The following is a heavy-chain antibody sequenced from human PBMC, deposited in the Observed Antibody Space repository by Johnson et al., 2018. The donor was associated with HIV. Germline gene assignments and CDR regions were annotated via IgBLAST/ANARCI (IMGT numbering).Heavy chain of an antibody. CDR2: ISGSGGST. D-gene: IGHD6-6*01. J-gene: IGHJ3*02. Sequence: VQLVESGGGLVQPGGSLRLSCAASGFTFSSYAMSWVRQAPGRGLEWVSSISGSGGSTYYADSVKGRLPISRDNSKSTLYLQMNSLRAEDTAVYYCAREVGSWYSSSSGAFDIWGQGTMVTASS. CDR3: AREVGSWYSSSSGAFDI. CDR1: GFTFSSYA. V-gene: IGHV3-23*04.